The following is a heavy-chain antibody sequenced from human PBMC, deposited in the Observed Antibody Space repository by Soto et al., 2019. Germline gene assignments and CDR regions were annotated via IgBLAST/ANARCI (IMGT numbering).Heavy chain of an antibody. CDR2: IFPGDSDT. J-gene: IGHJ4*02. CDR3: ARGGIIGTQPDY. V-gene: IGHV5-51*01. Sequence: PGASLKISCHGSGYSFGAYLIGWVRQMPGKGLGWMGIIFPGDSDTRYRPSFQGQGTTSVDRSSNTAYLQWSSRKASDTARYFWARGGIIGTQPDYWGQGTQVTVSS. CDR1: GYSFGAYL. D-gene: IGHD1-7*01.